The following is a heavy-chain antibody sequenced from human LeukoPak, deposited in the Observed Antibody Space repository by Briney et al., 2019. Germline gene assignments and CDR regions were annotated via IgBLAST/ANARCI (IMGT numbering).Heavy chain of an antibody. Sequence: SETLSLTCTVSGDSISSSSYYWGWVRQPPGKGLEWIGSIYYSGSTYYNPSLKSRVTISVDTSKNHFSLRLSSVTAADTAVYYCARQVESVPGYYYYYMDVWGKGTTVTVSS. CDR1: GDSISSSSYY. V-gene: IGHV4-39*01. CDR2: IYYSGST. J-gene: IGHJ6*03. D-gene: IGHD1-14*01. CDR3: ARQVESVPGYYYYYMDV.